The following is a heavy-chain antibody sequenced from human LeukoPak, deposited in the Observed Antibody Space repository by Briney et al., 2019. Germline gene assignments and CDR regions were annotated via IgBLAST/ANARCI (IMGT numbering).Heavy chain of an antibody. CDR3: ARDPSIAAAGTVGYFDF. CDR1: GFTFSSYW. D-gene: IGHD6-13*01. V-gene: IGHV3-7*01. J-gene: IGHJ4*02. Sequence: GGSLRLSCAASGFTFSSYWMSWVRQAPGKGLEWVANIKQDGSRIHYVDSVKGRFTISRDNAKNSLYLQMNSLRAEDTAVYYCARDPSIAAAGTVGYFDFWGQGTLVTVSS. CDR2: IKQDGSRI.